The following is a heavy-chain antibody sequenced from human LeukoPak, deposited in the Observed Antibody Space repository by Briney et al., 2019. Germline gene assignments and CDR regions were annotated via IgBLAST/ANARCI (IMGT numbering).Heavy chain of an antibody. CDR1: GYTSTGYY. CDR2: VHPDNGNT. Sequence: GASVKVSCKASGYTSTGYYMHWVRQAPGQGLEWLGWVHPDNGNTYYAQRFRGRVTMSRDTSTTTAYMELSGLRSNDTAVYFCATGPRNDPWGQGTLVTVSS. D-gene: IGHD1-14*01. CDR3: ATGPRNDP. J-gene: IGHJ5*02. V-gene: IGHV1-2*02.